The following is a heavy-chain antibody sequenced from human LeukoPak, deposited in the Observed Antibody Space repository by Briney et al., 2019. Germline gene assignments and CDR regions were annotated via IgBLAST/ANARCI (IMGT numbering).Heavy chain of an antibody. V-gene: IGHV3-48*01. CDR1: GFAFSSYS. Sequence: HSGGSLRLSCAASGFAFSSYSMNWVRQAPGKGLEWVSYITSSSSAIYYADSVKGRFTISRDNSKNTLYLQMNSLRAEDTAVYYCAKCYYDSSTSGTDWWGQGTLVTVSS. D-gene: IGHD3-22*01. CDR2: ITSSSSAI. CDR3: AKCYYDSSTSGTDW. J-gene: IGHJ4*02.